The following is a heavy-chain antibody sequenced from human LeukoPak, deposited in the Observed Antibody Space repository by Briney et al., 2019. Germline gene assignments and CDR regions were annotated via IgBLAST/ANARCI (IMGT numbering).Heavy chain of an antibody. CDR1: GNYW. D-gene: IGHD2/OR15-2a*01. Sequence: GRSLRLSCAASGNYWMHWVRQAPGKGLVWVSHINSDGSWTSYADSVKGRFTISKDNAKNTVYLQMNGLRAEDTAVYYCVSFYETYWGRGTLVTVSS. J-gene: IGHJ4*02. CDR2: INSDGSWT. CDR3: VSFYETY. V-gene: IGHV3-74*01.